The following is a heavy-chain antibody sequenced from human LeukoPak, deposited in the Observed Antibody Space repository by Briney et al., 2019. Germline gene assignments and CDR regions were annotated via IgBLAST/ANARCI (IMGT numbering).Heavy chain of an antibody. CDR1: GYTLTELS. CDR3: ATSESYYYDSSGYYYRD. V-gene: IGHV1-24*01. CDR2: FDPEDGET. Sequence: ASVKVSCKVSGYTLTELSMHWVRQAPGKGLEWMGGFDPEDGETIYAQKFQGRVTMTEDTSTDTAYMELSSLRSEDTAVYYCATSESYYYDSSGYYYRDWGQGTLVTVSS. J-gene: IGHJ4*02. D-gene: IGHD3-22*01.